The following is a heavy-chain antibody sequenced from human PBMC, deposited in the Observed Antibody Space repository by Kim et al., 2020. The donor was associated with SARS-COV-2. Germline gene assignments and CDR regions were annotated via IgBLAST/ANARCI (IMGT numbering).Heavy chain of an antibody. CDR2: IGTAGDP. Sequence: GGSLRLSCAASGFTFSSYDMHWVRQATGKGLEWVSAIGTAGDPYYPGSVKGRLTISRENAKNSLYLQMNSLRAGDTAVYYCARGKNIVVVPAATGEDYGMDVWGQGTTVTVSS. V-gene: IGHV3-13*05. D-gene: IGHD2-2*01. CDR3: ARGKNIVVVPAATGEDYGMDV. CDR1: GFTFSSYD. J-gene: IGHJ6*02.